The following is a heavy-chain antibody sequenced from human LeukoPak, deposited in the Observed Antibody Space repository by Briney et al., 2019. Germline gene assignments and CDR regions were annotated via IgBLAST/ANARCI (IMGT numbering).Heavy chain of an antibody. J-gene: IGHJ4*02. V-gene: IGHV4-39*01. D-gene: IGHD6-13*01. CDR1: GGSISSSSYY. CDR3: ARQGSAYSSRRIDY. Sequence: PSETLSLTCTVSGGSISSSSYYWGWIRQPPGKGLEWIGSIYYSGSTYYNPSLKSRVTISVDTSKNQFSLKLSSVTAADTAVYYCARQGSAYSSRRIDYWGQGTLVTVSS. CDR2: IYYSGST.